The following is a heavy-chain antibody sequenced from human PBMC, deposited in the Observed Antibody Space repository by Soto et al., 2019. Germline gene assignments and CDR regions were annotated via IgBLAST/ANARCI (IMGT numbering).Heavy chain of an antibody. Sequence: GGSLRLACAASGFTFSSYAMSWVRQAPGKGLEWVSAISGSGGSTYYADSVKGRFTISRDNSKNTLYLQMNSLRAEDTAVYYCAKGGSYLYYYYGMDVWGQGTTVTVSS. CDR1: GFTFSSYA. D-gene: IGHD1-26*01. V-gene: IGHV3-23*01. J-gene: IGHJ6*02. CDR3: AKGGSYLYYYYGMDV. CDR2: ISGSGGST.